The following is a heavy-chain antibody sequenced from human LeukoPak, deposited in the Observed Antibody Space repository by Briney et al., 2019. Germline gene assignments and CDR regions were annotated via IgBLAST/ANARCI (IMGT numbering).Heavy chain of an antibody. D-gene: IGHD5-12*01. CDR3: ARFGYSGWNLEN. Sequence: GGSLRLSCAASGFSFRDFWMTWVRQAPGKGLEWVANINQGGSVKYYVDSVKGRFTISRDDAESSLYVQMNSLRDEDTAVYYCARFGYSGWNLENWGQGPRVTVSS. V-gene: IGHV3-7*01. J-gene: IGHJ4*02. CDR1: GFSFRDFW. CDR2: INQGGSVK.